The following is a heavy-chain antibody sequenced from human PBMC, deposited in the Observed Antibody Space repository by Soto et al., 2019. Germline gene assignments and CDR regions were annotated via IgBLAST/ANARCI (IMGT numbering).Heavy chain of an antibody. CDR2: ISHDGSDK. Sequence: TGGSLRLSCAASGFTFSSYTMHWVRQTPGKGLERVAVISHDGSDKYYADSVKGRFTISRDNSKNTLYLQMNSLRAEDTAVYYCAREEGLLNWFDPWGQGTLVTVSS. CDR1: GFTFSSYT. CDR3: AREEGLLNWFDP. J-gene: IGHJ5*02. V-gene: IGHV3-30*04. D-gene: IGHD1-26*01.